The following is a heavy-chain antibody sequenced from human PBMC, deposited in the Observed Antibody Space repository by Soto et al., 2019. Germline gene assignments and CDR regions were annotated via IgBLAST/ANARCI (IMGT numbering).Heavy chain of an antibody. J-gene: IGHJ6*03. Sequence: QVQLVQSGAEVKKPGASVKVSCKASGYTFTSYDINWVRQATGQGLEWMGWMNPNSGNTGYAQKFQGRVTMTRNTSISTAYMELSSLRSEDTAVYYCARGPPSSWYYKYYYMDVWGKGTTVTVSS. CDR1: GYTFTSYD. CDR2: MNPNSGNT. CDR3: ARGPPSSWYYKYYYMDV. D-gene: IGHD6-13*01. V-gene: IGHV1-8*01.